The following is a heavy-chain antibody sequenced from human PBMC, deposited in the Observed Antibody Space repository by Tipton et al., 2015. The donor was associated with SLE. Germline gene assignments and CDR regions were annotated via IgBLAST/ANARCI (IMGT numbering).Heavy chain of an antibody. CDR3: ARDQTGLFDY. J-gene: IGHJ4*02. CDR2: ISESGLT. Sequence: LRLSCSVSGGLIIGFYWIWIRQPPGRELEWIGYISESGLTKYNPSLKSRVTMSVDTSKNQISLKLSSVTAADTAVYYCARDQTGLFDYWGQGTLVTVSS. D-gene: IGHD1-1*01. V-gene: IGHV4-59*12. CDR1: GGLIIGFY.